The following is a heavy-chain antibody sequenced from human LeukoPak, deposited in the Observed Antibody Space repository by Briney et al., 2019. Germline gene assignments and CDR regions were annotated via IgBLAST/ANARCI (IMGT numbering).Heavy chain of an antibody. V-gene: IGHV4-34*01. J-gene: IGHJ3*02. CDR3: ASSCSGGSCYLAVRAFDI. CDR1: GGSFSGYY. Sequence: PSETPSLTCAVYGGSFSGYYWSWIRQPPGKGLEWIGEINHSGSTNYNPSLKSRVTISVDTSKNQFSLKLSSVTAADTAVYYCASSCSGGSCYLAVRAFDIWGQGTMVTVSS. CDR2: INHSGST. D-gene: IGHD2-15*01.